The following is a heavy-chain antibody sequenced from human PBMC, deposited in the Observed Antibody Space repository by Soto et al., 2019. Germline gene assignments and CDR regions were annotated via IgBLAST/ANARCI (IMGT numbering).Heavy chain of an antibody. CDR2: KNQSGNT. D-gene: IGHD3-3*01. CDR3: ASLVDTIFGVVRGTDRKINFDY. V-gene: IGHV4-34*01. Sequence: SETLSLTCAVYGGCFSGYYWSWIRQPPGKGLDWIGKKNQSGNTHYNPSLKGRIAISVDTSIYRFSLRRSSVSAADTAVYYCASLVDTIFGVVRGTDRKINFDYWGQGTLVTVSS. J-gene: IGHJ4*02. CDR1: GGCFSGYY.